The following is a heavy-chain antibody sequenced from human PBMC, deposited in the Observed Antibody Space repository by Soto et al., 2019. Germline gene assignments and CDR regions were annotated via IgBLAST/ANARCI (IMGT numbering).Heavy chain of an antibody. J-gene: IGHJ4*02. CDR2: INANSGGT. Sequence: GASVKVSCKASGYTFTGYYRHWVRQAPGQGLEWMGWINANSGGTNYAQKFQGRVTMTSDTSTSTAYMELRSLRSDDTAVYYCARDDGVVDQVSDYWGQGTLVTVSS. CDR1: GYTFTGYY. CDR3: ARDDGVVDQVSDY. D-gene: IGHD3-3*01. V-gene: IGHV1-2*02.